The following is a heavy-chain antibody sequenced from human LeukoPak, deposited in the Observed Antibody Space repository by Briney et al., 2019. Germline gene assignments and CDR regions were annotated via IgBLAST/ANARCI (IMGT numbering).Heavy chain of an antibody. J-gene: IGHJ6*02. CDR3: ARDAVDTANAV. D-gene: IGHD5-18*01. V-gene: IGHV3-74*01. CDR2: INSDGSIT. Sequence: GGSLRLSCAASGFTFTTYWMHWVRQAPGKGLVWVSHINSDGSITSHADSVKGRFTISRDNAKNTLYLQMNSLRAEDTAVYYCARDAVDTANAVWGQGTTVTVSS. CDR1: GFTFTTYW.